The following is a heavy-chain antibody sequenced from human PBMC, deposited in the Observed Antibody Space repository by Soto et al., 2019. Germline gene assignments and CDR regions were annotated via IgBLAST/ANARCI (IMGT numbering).Heavy chain of an antibody. Sequence: QVQLVQSGAEVKKPGSSVKVSCKASGGTFSSYAISWVRQAPGQGLEWMGGIIPIFGTANYAQKFQGRVTFTSDESTSTAYMELSILRSEDTAVYYCASRPVNEYSSSSPHAFDIWGQVTMVTVSS. CDR3: ASRPVNEYSSSSPHAFDI. D-gene: IGHD6-6*01. J-gene: IGHJ3*02. CDR1: GGTFSSYA. CDR2: IIPIFGTA. V-gene: IGHV1-69*05.